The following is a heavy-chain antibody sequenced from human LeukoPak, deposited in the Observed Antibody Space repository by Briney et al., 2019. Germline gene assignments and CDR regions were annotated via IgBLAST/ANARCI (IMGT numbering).Heavy chain of an antibody. D-gene: IGHD6-25*01. CDR2: ICYSGST. CDR1: GGSISNYY. Sequence: SETLSLTCTVSGGSISNYYLNWIRQPPGKGLEWVAHICYSGSTSYNPSLKSRVTISVDTSKNQFSLRLNSVTAADTAVYYCARDPGRRGSGLDWGQGSLVTVSS. CDR3: ARDPGRRGSGLD. J-gene: IGHJ4*02. V-gene: IGHV4-59*01.